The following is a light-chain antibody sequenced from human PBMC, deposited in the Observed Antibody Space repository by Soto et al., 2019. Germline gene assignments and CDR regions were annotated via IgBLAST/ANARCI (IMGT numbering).Light chain of an antibody. CDR1: SSDVGGYNY. V-gene: IGLV2-11*01. J-gene: IGLJ3*02. Sequence: QSALTQPRSVSGSPGQSVTISCTGTSSDVGGYNYVSWYQQHPGKAPKLMIYDVSKRPSGVPDRFSSSKSGNTASLTISGLQAEDEADYYCCSYAGSYTWVLGGGTKVTVL. CDR2: DVS. CDR3: CSYAGSYTWV.